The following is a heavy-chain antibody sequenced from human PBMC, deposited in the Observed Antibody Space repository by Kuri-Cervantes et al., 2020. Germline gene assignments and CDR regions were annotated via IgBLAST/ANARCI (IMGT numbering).Heavy chain of an antibody. D-gene: IGHD6-13*01. CDR1: GFTFDDYA. J-gene: IGHJ6*02. Sequence: SLKISCAASGFTFDDYAMHWVRQAPGKGLEWVSGISWNSGSIGYADSVKGRFTISRDNAKNSLYLQMSSLRAEDTALYYCAKDIAAAGTSYYYYGMDVWGQGTTVTVSS. V-gene: IGHV3-9*01. CDR3: AKDIAAAGTSYYYYGMDV. CDR2: ISWNSGSI.